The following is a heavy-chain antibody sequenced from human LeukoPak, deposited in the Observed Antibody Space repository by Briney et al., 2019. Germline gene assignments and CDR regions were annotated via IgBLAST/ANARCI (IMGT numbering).Heavy chain of an antibody. CDR1: GYTFTSYD. CDR2: IIPILGIA. D-gene: IGHD6-13*01. Sequence: GASVKVSCKASGYTFTSYDINWVRQATGQGLEWMGRIIPILGIANYAQKFQGRVTITADKSTSTAYMELSSLRSEDTAVYYCAREERIAAAGTFDYWGQGTLVTVSS. V-gene: IGHV1-69*04. CDR3: AREERIAAAGTFDY. J-gene: IGHJ4*02.